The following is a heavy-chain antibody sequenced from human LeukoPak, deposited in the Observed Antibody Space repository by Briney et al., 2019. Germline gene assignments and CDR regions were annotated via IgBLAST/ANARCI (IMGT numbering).Heavy chain of an antibody. J-gene: IGHJ4*02. Sequence: GGSLRLSCAASGFTFSSYWMSWVRQAPGKGLEWVSVIYSGGATYYADSVKGRFTISRDTSKNTLYLQMNNLRAADTAVYYCARVRESSGFLFDYWGQGTLVTVSS. CDR1: GFTFSSYW. V-gene: IGHV3-53*01. D-gene: IGHD6-19*01. CDR2: IYSGGAT. CDR3: ARVRESSGFLFDY.